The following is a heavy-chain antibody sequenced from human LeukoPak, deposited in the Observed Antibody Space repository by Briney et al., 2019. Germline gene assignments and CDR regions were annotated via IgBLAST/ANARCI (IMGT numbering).Heavy chain of an antibody. D-gene: IGHD3-22*01. CDR2: IYPGDSDT. Sequence: GESLKISCKGSGYSFTSYWIGWVRQMPGKGLEWMGIIYPGDSDTRYSPSFQGQVTISADKSISTAYLQWSSLKASDTAMYYCARQLDYDSSGYGAFDIWGQGTMVTVSS. CDR1: GYSFTSYW. CDR3: ARQLDYDSSGYGAFDI. V-gene: IGHV5-51*01. J-gene: IGHJ3*02.